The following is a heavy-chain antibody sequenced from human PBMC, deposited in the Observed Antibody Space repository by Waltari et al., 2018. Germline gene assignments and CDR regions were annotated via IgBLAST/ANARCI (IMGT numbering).Heavy chain of an antibody. V-gene: IGHV1-69*01. J-gene: IGHJ4*02. CDR3: ARDRFTIFGVAKGTYYFDY. CDR1: GGTFSSYA. CDR2: IIPIFGTE. Sequence: QVQLVQSGAEVKKPGSSVKVSCKASGGTFSSYAISWVRQAPGQGLEWMGGIIPIFGTENYARKFQGRVTITADESTSTAYMELSSLRSEDTAVYYCARDRFTIFGVAKGTYYFDYWGQGTLVTVSS. D-gene: IGHD3-3*01.